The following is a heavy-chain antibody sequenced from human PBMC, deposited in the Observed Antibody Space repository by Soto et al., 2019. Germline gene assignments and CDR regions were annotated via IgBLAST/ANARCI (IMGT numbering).Heavy chain of an antibody. Sequence: EVQLVESGGDLVQPGGSLRLSCAASGFTVSSDYMSWIRQAPGKGLEWVSVIYSGGSTYYADSVKGRFTISRDTSENTLYLQMNSLGVEDTAIYYCARDSGHRNGMSVWGQGTTVTVSS. J-gene: IGHJ6*02. V-gene: IGHV3-66*01. CDR3: ARDSGHRNGMSV. CDR2: IYSGGST. D-gene: IGHD3-10*01. CDR1: GFTVSSDY.